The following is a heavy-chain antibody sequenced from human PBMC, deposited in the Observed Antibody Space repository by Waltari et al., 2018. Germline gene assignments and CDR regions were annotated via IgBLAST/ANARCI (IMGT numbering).Heavy chain of an antibody. J-gene: IGHJ6*02. Sequence: QFQLQESGPGLVKPSETLSLTCPVSGASIINTNYYWGWIRQPPGKGLEWIGSIYYSGLTYYNASLRSRVTLSVDTAQNQFSLQVRSVTAADTAMYFCASDYYGMDVWGQGTTVTVSS. V-gene: IGHV4-39*02. CDR2: IYYSGLT. CDR3: ASDYYGMDV. CDR1: GASIINTNYY.